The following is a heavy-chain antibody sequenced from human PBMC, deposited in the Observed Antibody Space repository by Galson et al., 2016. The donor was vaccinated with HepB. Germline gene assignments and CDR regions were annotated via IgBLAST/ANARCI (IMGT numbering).Heavy chain of an antibody. CDR3: ARGVGAHDY. V-gene: IGHV4-39*01. CDR1: GGSISSSSYH. CDR2: SHYSGST. Sequence: LSLTCTVSGGSISSSSYHWGWIRQTPGKGLEWLGTSHYSGSTYYNPSLKSRVTISVDTSKNQFSLKLSSVIAADTAVYYCARGVGAHDYWGQGTLVTVSS. J-gene: IGHJ4*02. D-gene: IGHD1-26*01.